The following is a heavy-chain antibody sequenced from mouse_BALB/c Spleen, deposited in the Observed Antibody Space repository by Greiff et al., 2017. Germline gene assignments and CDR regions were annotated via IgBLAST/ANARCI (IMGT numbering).Heavy chain of an antibody. J-gene: IGHJ3*01. V-gene: IGHV1-80*01. CDR2: IYPGDGDT. Sequence: QVHVKQSGAELVRPGSSVKISCKASGYAFSSYWMNWVKQRPGQGLEWIGQIYPGDGDTNYNGKFKGKATLTADKSSSTAYMQLSSLTSEDSAVYFCARWDDYGAWFAYWGQGTLVTVAA. CDR3: ARWDDYGAWFAY. D-gene: IGHD2-4*01. CDR1: GYAFSSYW.